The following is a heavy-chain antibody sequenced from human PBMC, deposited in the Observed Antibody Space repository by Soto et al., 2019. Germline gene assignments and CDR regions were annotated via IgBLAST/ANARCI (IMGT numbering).Heavy chain of an antibody. CDR1: GFTFNDYG. D-gene: IGHD7-27*01. CDR2: ISGTGGST. CDR3: GKGNSKWGTGDAFDI. J-gene: IGHJ3*02. V-gene: IGHV3-23*01. Sequence: GGSLSLSCAAAGFTFNDYGLNWVRQAPGKGLEWVSSISGTGGSTFYAGSAKGRFTISRDNSKNTLFLQMTSLRAEDTAVYYCGKGNSKWGTGDAFDIWGQGTMVTVSS.